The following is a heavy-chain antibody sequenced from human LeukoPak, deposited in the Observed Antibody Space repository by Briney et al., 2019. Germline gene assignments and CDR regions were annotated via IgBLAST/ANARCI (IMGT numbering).Heavy chain of an antibody. V-gene: IGHV3-74*01. Sequence: GGALRLSCEASGFTFSYHWMHWVRHVPGKGLVWVARIQNDGISTTYADSVKGRFTISRDNAKNTLYLQMISLSDEDTAVYYCGKGAEYFFDSSGLIDYWGQRTLVTVYS. CDR1: GFTFSYHW. D-gene: IGHD3-22*01. J-gene: IGHJ4*02. CDR2: IQNDGIST. CDR3: GKGAEYFFDSSGLIDY.